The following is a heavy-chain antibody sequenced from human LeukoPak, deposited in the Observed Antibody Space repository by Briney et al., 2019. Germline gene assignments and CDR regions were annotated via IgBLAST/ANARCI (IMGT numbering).Heavy chain of an antibody. CDR1: GGSISSYY. V-gene: IGHV4-59*01. D-gene: IGHD2-2*01. Sequence: PSETLSLTCTVSGGSISSYYWSWIRQPPGKGLEWIGYIYYSGSTNYNPSLKSRVTISVDTAKNQFSLKLRSVTAADTAVYYCAGVTKTYYYYMDVWGKGTTVTVSS. CDR2: IYYSGST. CDR3: AGVTKTYYYYMDV. J-gene: IGHJ6*03.